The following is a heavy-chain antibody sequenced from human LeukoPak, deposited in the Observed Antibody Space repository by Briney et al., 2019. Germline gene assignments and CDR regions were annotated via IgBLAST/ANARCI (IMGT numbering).Heavy chain of an antibody. Sequence: GASVKVSCTASGYTFSTYDINWVRQAPGQGLEWMGWISAYNGNTNYAQKLQGRVTMTTDTSTSTAYMELRSLRSDDTAVYYCARVQPGVGPFDYWGQGTLVTVSS. D-gene: IGHD2-2*01. V-gene: IGHV1-18*01. CDR3: ARVQPGVGPFDY. CDR2: ISAYNGNT. CDR1: GYTFSTYD. J-gene: IGHJ4*02.